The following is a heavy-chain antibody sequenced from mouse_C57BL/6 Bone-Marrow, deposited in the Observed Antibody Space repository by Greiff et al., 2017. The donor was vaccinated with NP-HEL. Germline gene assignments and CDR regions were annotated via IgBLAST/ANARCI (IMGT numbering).Heavy chain of an antibody. CDR1: GYTFTSYW. V-gene: IGHV1-64*01. Sequence: QVQLQQPGAELVKPGASVKLSCKASGYTFTSYWMHWVKQRPGQGLEWIGMIHPNSGSTNYNEKFKSKATLTVDKSSSTAYMQLSSLTSEDSAVYYWARWYGSSYYCDYWGQGTTLTVSS. J-gene: IGHJ2*01. CDR2: IHPNSGST. CDR3: ARWYGSSYYCDY. D-gene: IGHD1-1*01.